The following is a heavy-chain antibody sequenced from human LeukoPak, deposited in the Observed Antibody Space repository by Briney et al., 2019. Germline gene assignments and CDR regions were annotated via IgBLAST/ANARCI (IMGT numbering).Heavy chain of an antibody. CDR2: ISSSSYI. Sequence: GGSLRLSCAASGFTFSSYSMNWVRQAPGKGLEWVSSISSSSYIYYADSVKGRFTISRDNPKNSLYLQMNSLRAEDTAVYYCARGPYYYDSSGYYYNDYWGQGTLVTVSS. J-gene: IGHJ4*02. V-gene: IGHV3-21*01. D-gene: IGHD3-22*01. CDR1: GFTFSSYS. CDR3: ARGPYYYDSSGYYYNDY.